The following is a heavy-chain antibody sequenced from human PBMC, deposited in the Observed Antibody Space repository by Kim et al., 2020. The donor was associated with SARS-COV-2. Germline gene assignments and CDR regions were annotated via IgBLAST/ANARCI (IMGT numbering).Heavy chain of an antibody. CDR3: ARDYYDSSGYYYAWYFDL. CDR1: GFTFSSYG. J-gene: IGHJ2*01. CDR2: IWYDGSNK. V-gene: IGHV3-33*01. D-gene: IGHD3-22*01. Sequence: GGSLRLSCAASGFTFSSYGMHWVRQAPGKGLEWVAVIWYDGSNKYYADSVKGRFTISRDNSKNTLYLQMNSLRAEDTAVYYCARDYYDSSGYYYAWYFDLWGRGTLVTVSS.